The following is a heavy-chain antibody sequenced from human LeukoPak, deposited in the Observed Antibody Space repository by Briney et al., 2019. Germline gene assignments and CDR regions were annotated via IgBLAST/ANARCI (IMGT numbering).Heavy chain of an antibody. Sequence: ASVKVSCKVSGGIYRITAITWVRQAPGQGLEWMGGIIPMSTTANYAQKFQGRVTITRDDSTSTAYMEASSLRSEDTALYYCATYGGNTAEYFQHWGQGTLVTVSS. CDR1: GGIYRITA. J-gene: IGHJ1*01. V-gene: IGHV1-69*05. CDR3: ATYGGNTAEYFQH. CDR2: IIPMSTTA. D-gene: IGHD4-23*01.